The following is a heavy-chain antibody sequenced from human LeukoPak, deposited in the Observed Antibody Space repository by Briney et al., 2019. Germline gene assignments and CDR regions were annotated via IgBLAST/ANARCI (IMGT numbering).Heavy chain of an antibody. CDR2: ISGSGGST. D-gene: IGHD5-18*01. J-gene: IGHJ6*02. V-gene: IGHV3-23*01. CDR1: GFTFSSYA. CDR3: AKDKVGTAMTYYYYYGMDV. Sequence: GGSLRLSCAASGFTFSSYAMGWVRQAPGKGLEWVSAISGSGGSTYYADSVKGRFTISRDNSKNTLYLQMNSLRAEDTAVYYCAKDKVGTAMTYYYYYGMDVWGQGTTVTVSS.